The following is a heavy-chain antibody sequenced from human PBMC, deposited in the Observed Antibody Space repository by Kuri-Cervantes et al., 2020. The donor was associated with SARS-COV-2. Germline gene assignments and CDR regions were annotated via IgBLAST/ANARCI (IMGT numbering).Heavy chain of an antibody. Sequence: GESLKISCAASGFTFRSYGMHWVRQAPGKGLEWVAVISYDRSNKYYADSVKGRFTISRDNSKNTLYLQMNSLRAEDTAVYYCAKDYYDSSGYYYTSGDYWGQGTLVTVSS. CDR2: ISYDRSNK. CDR3: AKDYYDSSGYYYTSGDY. J-gene: IGHJ4*02. CDR1: GFTFRSYG. V-gene: IGHV3-30*18. D-gene: IGHD3-22*01.